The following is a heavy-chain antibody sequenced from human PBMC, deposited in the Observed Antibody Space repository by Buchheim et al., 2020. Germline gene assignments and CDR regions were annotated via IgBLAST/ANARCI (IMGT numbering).Heavy chain of an antibody. Sequence: QVQLQESGPGLVKPSETLSLTCTVSGGSISSYYWSWIRQPPGKGLEWIGYIYYSGSTNYNPSLKSRVTISVDTSKNQFSLMLSSVTAADTAVYYCARWYSSSWSTYYYYYGMDVWGQGTT. J-gene: IGHJ6*02. CDR2: IYYSGST. CDR1: GGSISSYY. V-gene: IGHV4-59*01. CDR3: ARWYSSSWSTYYYYYGMDV. D-gene: IGHD6-13*01.